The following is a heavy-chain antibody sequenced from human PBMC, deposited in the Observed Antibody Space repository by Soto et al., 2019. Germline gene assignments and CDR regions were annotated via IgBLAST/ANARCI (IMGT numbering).Heavy chain of an antibody. CDR1: GGSISSGGYY. CDR2: IYYSGST. V-gene: IGHV4-31*03. J-gene: IGHJ4*02. CDR3: ARLRLRLGELSFDY. Sequence: SETLSLTCTVSGGSISSGGYYWSWIRQHPGKGLEWIGYIYYSGSTYYNPSLKSRVTISVDTSKNQFSLKLSSVTAADTAVYYCARLRLRLGELSFDYWGQGTLVTVSS. D-gene: IGHD3-16*02.